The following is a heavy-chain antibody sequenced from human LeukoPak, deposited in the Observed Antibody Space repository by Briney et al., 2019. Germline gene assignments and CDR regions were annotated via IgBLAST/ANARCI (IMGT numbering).Heavy chain of an antibody. CDR1: GFTFSSYA. CDR2: ISGSGGST. V-gene: IGHV3-23*01. Sequence: GGSLRLSCAASGFTFSSYAMSWVRQAPGKGLEWVSAISGSGGSTYYADSVKGRFTISRDNAKNSLYLQMNSLRDEDTAVYYCARERLAMVRGVIPFDYWGQGTLVTVSS. D-gene: IGHD3-10*01. J-gene: IGHJ4*02. CDR3: ARERLAMVRGVIPFDY.